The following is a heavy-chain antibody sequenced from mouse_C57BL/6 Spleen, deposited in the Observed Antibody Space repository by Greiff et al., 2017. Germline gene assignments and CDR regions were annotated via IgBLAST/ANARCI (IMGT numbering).Heavy chain of an antibody. CDR1: GFTFSDYG. CDR3: ARGFYYYGSSYDAMDY. Sequence: EVMLVESGGGLVKPGGSLKLSCAASGFTFSDYGMHWVRQAPEKGLEWVAYISSGSSTIYYADTVKGRFTISRDNAKNTLFLQMTSLRSEDTAMYYCARGFYYYGSSYDAMDYWGQGTSVTVSS. D-gene: IGHD1-1*01. V-gene: IGHV5-17*01. J-gene: IGHJ4*01. CDR2: ISSGSSTI.